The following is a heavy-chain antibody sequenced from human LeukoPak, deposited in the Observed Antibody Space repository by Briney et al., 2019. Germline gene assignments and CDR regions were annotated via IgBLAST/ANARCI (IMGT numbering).Heavy chain of an antibody. CDR1: GFTFSSYA. D-gene: IGHD6-13*01. CDR3: PQSGYSTKGDFDY. V-gene: IGHV3-23*01. CDR2: ITGSGGST. J-gene: IGHJ4*02. Sequence: GGSLRLSCAASGFTFSSYAMSWVRQAPGKGLEWVSAITGSGGSTYYADSVKGRFTISRDNSKNTLYVQMNSLRAEDTAVYYCPQSGYSTKGDFDYWGQGTLVTVSS.